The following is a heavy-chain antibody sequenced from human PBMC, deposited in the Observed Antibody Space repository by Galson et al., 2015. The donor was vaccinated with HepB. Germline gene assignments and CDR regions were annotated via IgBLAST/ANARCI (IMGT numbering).Heavy chain of an antibody. CDR3: ARGRITAAGIWGDSEY. D-gene: IGHD6-13*01. CDR1: GYTFSSFD. CDR2: MNPNSGNT. Sequence: SVKVSCKASGYTFSSFDINWVRQATGQGLEWMGWMNPNSGNTAYAQKFQGRVTMTSDTSTSTLYMELSSLTSEDTAVYYCARGRITAAGIWGDSEYWGQGSLVTVSS. J-gene: IGHJ4*02. V-gene: IGHV1-8*01.